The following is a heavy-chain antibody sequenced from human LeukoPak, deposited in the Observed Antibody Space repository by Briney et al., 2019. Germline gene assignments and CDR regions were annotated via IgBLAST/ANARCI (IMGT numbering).Heavy chain of an antibody. CDR3: AQFQWELRGFDY. Sequence: ASVKVSCKASGYTFTNYGISWVRQAPGQGLEWMGWISSYYGNTNYAQRLQGRVTMTTDTSTSTAYTELRSLRSDDTAVYYCAQFQWELRGFDYWGQGTLVTVSS. J-gene: IGHJ4*02. CDR2: ISSYYGNT. D-gene: IGHD1-26*01. CDR1: GYTFTNYG. V-gene: IGHV1-18*01.